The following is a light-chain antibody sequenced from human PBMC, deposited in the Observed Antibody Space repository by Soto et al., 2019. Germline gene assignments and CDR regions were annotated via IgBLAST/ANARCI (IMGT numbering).Light chain of an antibody. Sequence: EIVLTQSPATLSLSPGERATLSCRASQSVRTYLAWYQQKPGQAPRLLIYDAWHRATDITARCSGSGSGTDFPLTISNLEAEDVAVYHCQQRSGWLTFGGGTKVEIK. CDR3: QQRSGWLT. CDR1: QSVRTY. V-gene: IGKV3-11*01. CDR2: DAW. J-gene: IGKJ4*01.